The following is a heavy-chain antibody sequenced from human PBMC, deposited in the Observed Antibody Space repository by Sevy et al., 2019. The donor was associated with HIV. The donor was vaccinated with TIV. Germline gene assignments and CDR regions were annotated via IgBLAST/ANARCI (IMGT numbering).Heavy chain of an antibody. CDR2: IYYSGSS. D-gene: IGHD2-15*01. J-gene: IGHJ4*02. CDR1: GDSISSYF. Sequence: SETLSLTCNVSGDSISSYFWSWFRQPPGKGLEWIGYIYYSGSSEYNPSLRSRVTISIDTSKKYLSMKLTSVTAADTDVYYCARDSAVVPRGLVYWGQGTLVTVSS. CDR3: ARDSAVVPRGLVY. V-gene: IGHV4-59*01.